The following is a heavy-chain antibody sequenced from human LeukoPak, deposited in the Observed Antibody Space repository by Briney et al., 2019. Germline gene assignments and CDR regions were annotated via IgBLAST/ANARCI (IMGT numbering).Heavy chain of an antibody. D-gene: IGHD6-13*01. Sequence: SETLSLTCTVSGDSISGNNYYWCWIRQPPGKGLEWVGSINHSGSTNYNPSLKSRVTISVDTSKNQFSLKLSSVTAADTAVYYCARVYYSNSYDYWYFDLWGRGTLVTVSS. CDR1: GDSISGNNYY. CDR3: ARVYYSNSYDYWYFDL. CDR2: INHSGST. V-gene: IGHV4-39*07. J-gene: IGHJ2*01.